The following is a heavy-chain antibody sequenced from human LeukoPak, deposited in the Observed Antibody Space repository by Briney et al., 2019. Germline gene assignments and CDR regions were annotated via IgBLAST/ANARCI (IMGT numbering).Heavy chain of an antibody. Sequence: SETLSLTCTFSGGSISGYYWSWIRQPAGKGLEWIGRIYTSGSTNYNPSLKSRVTMSVDTSENQFSLKLSSVTAADTAVYYCARGGAMAPFDYWGQGTLVTASS. CDR1: GGSISGYY. D-gene: IGHD5-18*01. CDR3: ARGGAMAPFDY. CDR2: IYTSGST. V-gene: IGHV4-4*07. J-gene: IGHJ4*02.